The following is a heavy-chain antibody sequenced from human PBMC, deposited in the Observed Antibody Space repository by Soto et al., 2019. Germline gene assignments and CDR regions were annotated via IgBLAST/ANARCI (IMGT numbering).Heavy chain of an antibody. CDR2: IYYNGGT. CDR1: GGSISSSSYY. V-gene: IGHV4-39*01. Sequence: QLQLQESGPGLVKPSETLSLTCTVSGGSISSSSYYWGWIRQPPGKGLEWIGSIYYNGGTYYNPSLKRRVTISVDTSKNQFSLKLSSVTAADTALYYCARHRRYGDYPYYYYYMDVWGKGTTVTVSS. CDR3: ARHRRYGDYPYYYYYMDV. D-gene: IGHD4-17*01. J-gene: IGHJ6*03.